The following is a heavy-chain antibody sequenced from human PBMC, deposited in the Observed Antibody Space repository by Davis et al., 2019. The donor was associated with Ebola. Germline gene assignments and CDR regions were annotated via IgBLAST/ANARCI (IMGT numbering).Heavy chain of an antibody. D-gene: IGHD6-25*01. CDR3: ARGSGWADFDY. CDR2: IYYSGST. V-gene: IGHV4-61*08. J-gene: IGHJ4*02. Sequence: MPSETLSLTCTVSGGSITSNDYYWNWIRQPPGKGLEWIGYIYYSGSTDYSPSLRGRVTISLDTSKNQFSLRLSSVTAADTAVYYCARGSGWADFDYWGQGPLATVSS. CDR1: GGSITSNDYY.